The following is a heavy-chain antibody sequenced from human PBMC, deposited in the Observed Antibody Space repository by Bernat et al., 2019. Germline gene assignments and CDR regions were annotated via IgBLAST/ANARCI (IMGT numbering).Heavy chain of an antibody. CDR3: ARGPGNFDY. CDR1: GITFSSYS. Sequence: EVQLVESGGGLVKPGGSLRLSCATSGITFSSYSMNWVRQAPGKGLEWVSYISSTSSYIYYADSVKGRFTISRDNAKNSLYLQMNSLRAEDKAVYYCARGPGNFDYWGQGTLVTVSS. CDR2: ISSTSSYI. V-gene: IGHV3-21*05. J-gene: IGHJ4*02.